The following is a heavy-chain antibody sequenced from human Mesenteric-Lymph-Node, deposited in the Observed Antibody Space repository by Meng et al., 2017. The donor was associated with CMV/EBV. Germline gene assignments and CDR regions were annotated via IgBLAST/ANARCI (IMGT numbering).Heavy chain of an antibody. CDR2: MNPNSGNT. D-gene: IGHD5-24*01. CDR1: GYTFTSYD. CDR3: ASNFRDGYHSSAFDI. V-gene: IGHV1-8*01. Sequence: SGYTFTSYDINWVRQATGQGLEWMGWMNPNSGNTGYAQKFQGRVTMTRNTSISTAYMELSSLRSEDTAVYYCASNFRDGYHSSAFDIWGQGTMVTVSS. J-gene: IGHJ3*02.